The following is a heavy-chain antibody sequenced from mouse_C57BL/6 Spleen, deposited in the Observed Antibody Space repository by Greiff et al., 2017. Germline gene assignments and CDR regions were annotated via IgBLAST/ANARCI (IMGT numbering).Heavy chain of an antibody. CDR3: ANSLITTVVATGAMDY. V-gene: IGHV1-54*01. J-gene: IGHJ4*01. CDR1: GYAFTNYL. Sequence: VQLQQSGAELVRPGTSVKVSCKASGYAFTNYLIEWVKQRPGQGLEWIGVINPGSGGTNYNEKFKGKATLTTDKSSSTAYMQLSRLTSEDSAVYFCANSLITTVVATGAMDYWGQGTSVTVSS. D-gene: IGHD1-1*01. CDR2: INPGSGGT.